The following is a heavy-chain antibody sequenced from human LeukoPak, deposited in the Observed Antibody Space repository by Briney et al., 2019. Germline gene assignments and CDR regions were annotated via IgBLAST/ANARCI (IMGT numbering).Heavy chain of an antibody. D-gene: IGHD6-19*01. CDR1: GFTFSSHA. CDR2: IDISGSNT. J-gene: IGHJ3*02. Sequence: GGSLRLSCAASGFTFSSHAMSWVRQAPGKGLEWVSSIDISGSNTYYADSVKGRFTISRDNSKNTLYLQMNSLRAEDTAVYYCATRMYSSGWPDAFDIWGQGTMVTVSS. CDR3: ATRMYSSGWPDAFDI. V-gene: IGHV3-23*05.